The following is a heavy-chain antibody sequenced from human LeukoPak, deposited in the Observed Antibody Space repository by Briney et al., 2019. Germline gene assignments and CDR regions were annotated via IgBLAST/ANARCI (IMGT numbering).Heavy chain of an antibody. CDR2: IYYSGST. CDR1: GGSISSYY. D-gene: IGHD4-17*01. V-gene: IGHV4-59*01. Sequence: SETLSLTCTVSGGSISSYYWSWIRQPPGKGLGWIGYIYYSGSTNYNPSLKSRVTISVDTSKNQFSLKLSSVTAADTAVYYCAKGDYGDYDYYMDVWGKGTTVTVSS. CDR3: AKGDYGDYDYYMDV. J-gene: IGHJ6*03.